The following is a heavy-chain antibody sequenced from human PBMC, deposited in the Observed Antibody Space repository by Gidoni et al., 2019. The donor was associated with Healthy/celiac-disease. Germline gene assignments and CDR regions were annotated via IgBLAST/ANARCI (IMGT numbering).Heavy chain of an antibody. D-gene: IGHD4-17*01. J-gene: IGHJ2*01. Sequence: QVQLQESGPGLVKPSETLSLTCTVSGGSVSSGSYYWSWIRQPPGKGLEWIGYIYYSGSTNYNPSLKSRVTISVDTSKNQFSLKLSSVTAADTAVYYCARDSLTTVTTEKEYWYFDLWGRGTLVTVSS. CDR2: IYYSGST. V-gene: IGHV4-61*01. CDR3: ARDSLTTVTTEKEYWYFDL. CDR1: GGSVSSGSYY.